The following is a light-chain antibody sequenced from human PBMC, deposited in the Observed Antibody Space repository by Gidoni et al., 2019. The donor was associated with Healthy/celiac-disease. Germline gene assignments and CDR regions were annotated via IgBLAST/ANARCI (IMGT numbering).Light chain of an antibody. J-gene: IGKJ1*01. CDR3: QQYYSYPLA. Sequence: AIRMTPSPSSFSASTGDRVTITCRASQGFSSYLAWYQQKPGKAPKLLIYAASTLQSGVPSRFSGSGSGTDFTLTISCLQSEDFATYYCQQYYSYPLAFGQGTKVEIK. V-gene: IGKV1-8*01. CDR2: AAS. CDR1: QGFSSY.